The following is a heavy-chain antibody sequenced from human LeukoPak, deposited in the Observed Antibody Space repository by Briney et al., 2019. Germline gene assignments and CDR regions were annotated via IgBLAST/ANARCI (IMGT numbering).Heavy chain of an antibody. J-gene: IGHJ3*02. CDR2: INYSGST. D-gene: IGHD6-13*01. Sequence: PSETLSLTCAVYGGSFSGYYWSWIRQTPGKGLEWVGEINYSGSTNYNPSLKSRVTISVDTSKNQFSLKLSSVTAADTAVYYCARHVRRGQYSSRGSRPNAFDIWGQGTMVTVSS. V-gene: IGHV4-34*01. CDR3: ARHVRRGQYSSRGSRPNAFDI. CDR1: GGSFSGYY.